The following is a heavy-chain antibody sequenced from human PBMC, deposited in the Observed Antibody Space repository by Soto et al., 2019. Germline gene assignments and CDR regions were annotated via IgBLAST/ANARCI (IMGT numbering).Heavy chain of an antibody. Sequence: QVQLQESGPGLVKPSETLSLTCTVSGGSISSYYWSWIRQPPGKGLEWIGYIYYSGSTNYNPSLKRRVTXXVXTXXNQFSLKLSSVTAADTAVYYCALARGGKGTTRVDYWGQGTLVTVSS. CDR2: IYYSGST. CDR1: GGSISSYY. CDR3: ALARGGKGTTRVDY. D-gene: IGHD4-17*01. V-gene: IGHV4-59*01. J-gene: IGHJ4*02.